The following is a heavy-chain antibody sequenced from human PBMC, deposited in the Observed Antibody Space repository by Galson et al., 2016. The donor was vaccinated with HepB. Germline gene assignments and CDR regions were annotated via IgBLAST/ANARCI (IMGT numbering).Heavy chain of an antibody. CDR1: GFTFSDHG. Sequence: SLRLSCAASGFTFSDHGIHWVRQAPGKGLEWVAVIWYDGRDTYYADSVKGRFTMSRDNSKNTLYVQMNSLRAEDTALYYCARDKCQSTMRLLDWGQGTLVTVSS. CDR3: ARDKCQSTMRLLD. CDR2: IWYDGRDT. V-gene: IGHV3-33*01. J-gene: IGHJ4*02. D-gene: IGHD3-22*01.